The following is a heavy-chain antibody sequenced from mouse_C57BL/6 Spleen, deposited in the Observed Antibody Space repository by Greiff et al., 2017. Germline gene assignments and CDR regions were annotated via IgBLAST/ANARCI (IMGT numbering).Heavy chain of an antibody. CDR3: ARAHYYGSSYAYWYFDV. CDR2: IDPSDSYT. J-gene: IGHJ1*03. Sequence: QVQLQQPGAELVMPGASVKLSCKASGYTFTSYWMHWVKQRPGQGLGWIGEIDPSDSYTNYNQKFKGKSTLTVDQSSSTAYMQLSSLTSEDSAGYYCARAHYYGSSYAYWYFDVWGTGTTVTVSS. D-gene: IGHD1-1*01. CDR1: GYTFTSYW. V-gene: IGHV1-69*01.